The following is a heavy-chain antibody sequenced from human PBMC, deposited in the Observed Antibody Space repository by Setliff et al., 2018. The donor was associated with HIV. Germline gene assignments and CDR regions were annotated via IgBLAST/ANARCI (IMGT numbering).Heavy chain of an antibody. CDR1: GGSFSGYY. V-gene: IGHV4-34*01. D-gene: IGHD3-22*01. J-gene: IGHJ5*02. CDR2: INHSGST. CDR3: ARVPRVIYESNWFDP. Sequence: PSETLSLTCAVYGGSFSGYYWSWIRQPPGKGLEWIGEINHSGSTNYNPSLKSRVTISVDTSKNQFSLKLSSVTAADTAVYYCARVPRVIYESNWFDPWGQGTLVTVSS.